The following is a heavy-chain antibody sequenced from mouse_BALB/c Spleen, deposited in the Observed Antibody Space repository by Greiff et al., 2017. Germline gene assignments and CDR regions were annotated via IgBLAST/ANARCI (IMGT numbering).Heavy chain of an antibody. Sequence: EVQLQESGPGLVKPSQSLSLTCTVTGYSITSDYAWNWIRQFPGNKLEWMGYISYSGSTSYNPSLKSRISITRDTSKNQFFLQLNSVTTEDTATYYCANYYYGSSHGGFDYWGQGTTLTVSS. CDR3: ANYYYGSSHGGFDY. D-gene: IGHD1-1*01. V-gene: IGHV3-2*02. CDR2: ISYSGST. J-gene: IGHJ2*01. CDR1: GYSITSDYA.